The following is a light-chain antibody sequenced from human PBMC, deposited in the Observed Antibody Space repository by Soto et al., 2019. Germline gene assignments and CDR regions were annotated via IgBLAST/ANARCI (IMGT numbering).Light chain of an antibody. J-gene: IGLJ1*01. CDR2: GVS. CDR1: MSDTGSYNY. CDR3: ISYTGSSTSYV. V-gene: IGLV2-14*01. Sequence: LTLAAWVFGSPGQSIPISCSGTMSDTGSYNYVAWYQQFPGKTPKILIYGVSNRPSGVSSRFSGSKSGNTASLTISGLQAEDEADYYCISYTGSSTSYVFGRGTKV.